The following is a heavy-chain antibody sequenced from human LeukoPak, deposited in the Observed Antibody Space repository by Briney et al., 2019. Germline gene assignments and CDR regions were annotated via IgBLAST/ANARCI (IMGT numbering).Heavy chain of an antibody. CDR2: ISGSGGST. J-gene: IGHJ4*02. CDR1: GFTFSSYA. D-gene: IGHD1-26*01. CDR3: AKDRSRGWELYRLALFDY. Sequence: QPGGSLRLSCAASGFTFSSYAMSWVRQAPGKGLEWVPAISGSGGSTYYADSVKGRFTISRDNSKNTLYLQMNSLRAEDTAVYYCAKDRSRGWELYRLALFDYWGQGTLVTVSS. V-gene: IGHV3-23*01.